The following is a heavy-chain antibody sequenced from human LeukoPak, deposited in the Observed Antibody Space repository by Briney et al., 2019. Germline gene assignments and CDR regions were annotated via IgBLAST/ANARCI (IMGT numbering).Heavy chain of an antibody. CDR2: IYYSGST. CDR1: GCSISSSSYY. Sequence: SETLSLTCTVSGCSISSSSYYWGWIRQPPGTGREWIGSIYYSGSTYYNPSLKSRVTISVDTSKHQFSLKLSSVTAADTAVYYCASELLWFGELSDWFDPWGQGTLVTVSS. D-gene: IGHD3-10*01. J-gene: IGHJ5*02. V-gene: IGHV4-39*01. CDR3: ASELLWFGELSDWFDP.